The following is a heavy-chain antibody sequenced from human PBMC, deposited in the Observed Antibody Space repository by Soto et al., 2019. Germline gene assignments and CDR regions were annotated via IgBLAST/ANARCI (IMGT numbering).Heavy chain of an antibody. J-gene: IGHJ6*03. D-gene: IGHD3-3*01. CDR2: INHSGST. CDR1: GGSFSGYY. V-gene: IGHV4-34*01. Sequence: SETLSLTCAVYGGSFSGYYWSWIRQPPGKGLEWIGEINHSGSTNYNPSLKSRVTISVDTSKNQFSLKLSSVTAADTAVYYCARGGYYDFWSGYQSYYYYMDVWGKGTTVTVSS. CDR3: ARGGYYDFWSGYQSYYYYMDV.